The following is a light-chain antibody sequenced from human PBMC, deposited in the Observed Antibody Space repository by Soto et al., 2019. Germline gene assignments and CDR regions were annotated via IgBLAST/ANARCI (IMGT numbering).Light chain of an antibody. V-gene: IGKV4-1*01. CDR3: QQYYSTPPYT. J-gene: IGKJ2*01. Sequence: DIVMTQSPDSLAVSLGERATINCKSSQSVLYSSNNKNYLAWYQQKPGQPPKLLIYWASTRESGVPDRFSGSGSGTNFTLTISNLLAEDVAVYYCQQYYSTPPYTFGQGTKLEIK. CDR2: WAS. CDR1: QSVLYSSNNKNY.